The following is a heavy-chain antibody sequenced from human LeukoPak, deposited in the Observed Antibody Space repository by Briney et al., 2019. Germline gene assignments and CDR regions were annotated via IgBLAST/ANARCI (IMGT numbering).Heavy chain of an antibody. CDR3: ARHGDYGDYVAFDI. V-gene: IGHV4-59*08. CDR1: GGSISSYY. D-gene: IGHD4-17*01. CDR2: IYYSGSI. J-gene: IGHJ3*02. Sequence: SETLSLTCTVSGGSISSYYWSWIRQPPGKGLEWIGYIYYSGSINYNTSLKSRVTISVDTSKNQFSLKLSSVTAADTAVYYCARHGDYGDYVAFDIWGQGTMVTVSS.